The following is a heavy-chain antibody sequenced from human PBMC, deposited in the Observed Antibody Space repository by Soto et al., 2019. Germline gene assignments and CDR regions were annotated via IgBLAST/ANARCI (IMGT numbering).Heavy chain of an antibody. CDR3: ARLEVVVAAGDAFDI. CDR1: GYSFTSYW. D-gene: IGHD2-15*01. Sequence: GESLKISCKGSGYSFTSYWIGWERQMPGKGLEWMGIIYPGDSDTRYSPSFQGQVTISADKSISTAYLQWSSLKASDTAMYYCARLEVVVAAGDAFDIWGQGTMVTVSS. CDR2: IYPGDSDT. J-gene: IGHJ3*02. V-gene: IGHV5-51*01.